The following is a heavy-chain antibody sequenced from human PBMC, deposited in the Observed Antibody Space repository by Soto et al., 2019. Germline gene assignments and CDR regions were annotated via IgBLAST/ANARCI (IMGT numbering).Heavy chain of an antibody. CDR1: GFTFSSYA. D-gene: IGHD1-20*01. CDR2: ISGTGGNT. CDR3: VKAVYLLDFDY. Sequence: EVQLLESGGGLIQPGGSLRLSCAASGFTFSSYAMTWVRQAPGKGLEWVSTISGTGGNTYYADSVKGRFTISRDNSKNTVYLQMNSLRAEDTAVYYCVKAVYLLDFDYWGQGTLVTASS. J-gene: IGHJ4*02. V-gene: IGHV3-23*01.